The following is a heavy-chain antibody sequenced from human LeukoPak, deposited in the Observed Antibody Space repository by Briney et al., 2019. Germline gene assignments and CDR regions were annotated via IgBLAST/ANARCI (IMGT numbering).Heavy chain of an antibody. Sequence: SETLSLTCTVSGGSISSYYWSWIRQPPGKGLEWIGYIYYSGSTNYNPSLKSRVTISVDTSKNQFSLKLSSVTAADTAVYYRASSLAPGYLDYWGQGTLVTVSS. D-gene: IGHD6-13*01. V-gene: IGHV4-59*01. CDR3: ASSLAPGYLDY. J-gene: IGHJ4*02. CDR1: GGSISSYY. CDR2: IYYSGST.